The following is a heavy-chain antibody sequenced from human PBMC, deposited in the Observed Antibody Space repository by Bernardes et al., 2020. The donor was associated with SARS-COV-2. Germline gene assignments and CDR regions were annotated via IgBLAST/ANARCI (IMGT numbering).Heavy chain of an antibody. CDR3: ARGLRVFHYLDV. CDR2: SYSGCST. J-gene: IGHJ6*03. Sequence: GGTLTLSCAASGSTVTRDDMNWVRMGPGKGMEWDSVSYSGCSTSYADCAKGQFTISRDNSKNTVFLQLNSLRVEDTAVYYCARGLRVFHYLDVWGKGTPVAVSS. CDR1: GSTVTRDD. V-gene: IGHV3-66*02.